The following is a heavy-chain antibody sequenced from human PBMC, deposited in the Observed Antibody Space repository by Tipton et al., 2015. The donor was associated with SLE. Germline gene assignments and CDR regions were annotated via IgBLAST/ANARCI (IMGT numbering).Heavy chain of an antibody. CDR2: IYYSGGT. V-gene: IGHV4-59*01. Sequence: LRLSCTVSGGSISSYYWSWIRQPPGKGLEWIGYIYYSGGTNSNPSLTSQVTISVDTSKNQLSLKLSSVTAADTAVYYCARGNRGIYSYCPRPNSYFDLWGRGALVTASS. CDR1: GGSISSYY. J-gene: IGHJ2*01. D-gene: IGHD5-18*01. CDR3: ARGNRGIYSYCPRPNSYFDL.